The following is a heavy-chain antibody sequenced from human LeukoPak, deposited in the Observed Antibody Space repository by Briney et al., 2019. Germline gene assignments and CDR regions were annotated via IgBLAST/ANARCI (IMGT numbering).Heavy chain of an antibody. D-gene: IGHD3-16*02. CDR2: INHSGST. Sequence: SETLSLTCAVYGGSFSGYYWSWIRQPPGKGLEWIGEINHSGSTNYNPSLKSRVTISVDTSKNQFSLKLSSVTAADTALYYCARGAGYDYVWGSYRAKTRFDYWGQGTLVTVSS. V-gene: IGHV4-34*01. CDR1: GGSFSGYY. CDR3: ARGAGYDYVWGSYRAKTRFDY. J-gene: IGHJ4*02.